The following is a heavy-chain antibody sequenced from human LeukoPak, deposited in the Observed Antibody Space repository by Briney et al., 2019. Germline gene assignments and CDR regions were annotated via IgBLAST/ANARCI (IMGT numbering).Heavy chain of an antibody. D-gene: IGHD1-26*01. CDR2: IYHSGST. J-gene: IGHJ4*02. CDR1: GGSISSSNW. Sequence: SETLSLTCAVSGGSISSSNWWSWVRQPPGKGLEWIGEIYHSGSTNYNPSLKSRVTISVDKSKNQFSLKLSSVTAADTAVYYCAKDPSIVGALTDYWGQGTLVTVSS. V-gene: IGHV4-4*02. CDR3: AKDPSIVGALTDY.